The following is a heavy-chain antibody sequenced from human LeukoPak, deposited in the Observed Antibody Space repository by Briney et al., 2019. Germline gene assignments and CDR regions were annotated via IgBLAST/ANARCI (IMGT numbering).Heavy chain of an antibody. CDR2: IYSGGGT. Sequence: PGGSLRLSCAASGFTVSSNYMSWVRQAPGKGLEWVSVIYSGGGTYYADSVKGRFTISRDNSKNTLYLQMNSLRAEDTAVYYCARYDFWSGYYGDYYGMDVWGQGTTVTVSS. V-gene: IGHV3-53*01. CDR1: GFTVSSNY. CDR3: ARYDFWSGYYGDYYGMDV. J-gene: IGHJ6*02. D-gene: IGHD3-3*01.